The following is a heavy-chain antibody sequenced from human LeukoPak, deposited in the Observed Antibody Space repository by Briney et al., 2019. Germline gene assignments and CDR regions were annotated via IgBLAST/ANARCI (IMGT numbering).Heavy chain of an antibody. V-gene: IGHV3-30*18. CDR2: ISYDGSSK. CDR3: AKDYGIAVAGTTPGHFDY. Sequence: GGSLTLSCAASGFTSSRHGIHWVRQAPGKELEWVAVISYDGSSKYYVDSVKGRFTISRDNSKNTMYPQMNSLRAEDTAVYYCAKDYGIAVAGTTPGHFDYWGQGTLVTVSS. CDR1: GFTSSRHG. D-gene: IGHD6-19*01. J-gene: IGHJ4*02.